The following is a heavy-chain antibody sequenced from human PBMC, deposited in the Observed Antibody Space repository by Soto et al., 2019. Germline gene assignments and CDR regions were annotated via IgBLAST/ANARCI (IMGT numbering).Heavy chain of an antibody. V-gene: IGHV4-30-2*01. Sequence: SETLSLTCAFSVVSISSGGYSCSWIRQPPWKGLEWIGYIYHSGSTYYNPSLKSRVTISVDRSKNQFSLKLSSVTAADTAVYYCASYDFWSGHYTYYYYYGMEGLGQRTTV. D-gene: IGHD3-3*01. J-gene: IGHJ6*02. CDR1: VVSISSGGYS. CDR3: ASYDFWSGHYTYYYYYGMEG. CDR2: IYHSGST.